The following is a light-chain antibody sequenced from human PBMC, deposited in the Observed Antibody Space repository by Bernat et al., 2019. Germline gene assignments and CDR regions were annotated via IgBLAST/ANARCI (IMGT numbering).Light chain of an antibody. Sequence: DIQMAQSPSSISASVGDTVTITCRASQPINTWLAWYQQRPGTAPKLLFYAAAAYQDGVPSRFTASGSGTEFTLTIGNLQPADAASYFCQQANSVPLTFGGGTRVEV. CDR3: QQANSVPLT. CDR1: QPINTW. CDR2: AAA. J-gene: IGKJ4*01. V-gene: IGKV1-12*01.